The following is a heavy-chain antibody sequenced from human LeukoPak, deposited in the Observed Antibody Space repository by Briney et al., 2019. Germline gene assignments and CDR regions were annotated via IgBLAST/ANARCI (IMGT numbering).Heavy chain of an antibody. CDR1: GGSISSSSYY. CDR2: IYYSGCT. J-gene: IGHJ4*02. D-gene: IGHD3-22*01. Sequence: SETLSLTCTVYGGSISSSSYYWGWIRQPLGKGLEWIGSIYYSGCTYYNPALMSRVTISVDRSKNQFPLKLSSVTAADTAVYYCARWSGSGYYRLQYYDYWGQATLVTVSS. V-gene: IGHV4-39*06. CDR3: ARWSGSGYYRLQYYDY.